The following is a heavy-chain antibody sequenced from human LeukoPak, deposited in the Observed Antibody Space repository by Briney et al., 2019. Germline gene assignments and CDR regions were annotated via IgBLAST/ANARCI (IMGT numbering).Heavy chain of an antibody. CDR1: GGSISSYY. J-gene: IGHJ4*02. D-gene: IGHD6-19*01. V-gene: IGHV4-59*08. Sequence: SETLSLTCTVSGGSISSYYWSWMRQPPGKGLEWIGYIYYSGRTNYNPSLKSRVIMSVDTSKNQFSLRLSSVTAADTAVYYCARGTGVAVAGNYWGQGTPVTVSS. CDR3: ARGTGVAVAGNY. CDR2: IYYSGRT.